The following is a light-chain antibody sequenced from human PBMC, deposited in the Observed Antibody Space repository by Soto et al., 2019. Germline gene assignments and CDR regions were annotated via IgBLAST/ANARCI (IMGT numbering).Light chain of an antibody. V-gene: IGKV3-20*01. J-gene: IGKJ3*01. CDR2: GAS. CDR1: QSVSSTY. CDR3: QQYSSSPFA. Sequence: EIVLTQSPGTLSLSPGERATLSCRASQSVSSTYLAWYQQKPGQAPRLLIYGASNRATGIPDRFSGSGSGTDFTLTISRLEPEDFAVYYCQQYSSSPFAFGPGTKVDI.